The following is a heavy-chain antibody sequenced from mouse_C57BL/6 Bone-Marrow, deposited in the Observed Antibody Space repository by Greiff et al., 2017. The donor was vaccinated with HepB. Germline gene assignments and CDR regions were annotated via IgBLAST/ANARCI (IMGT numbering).Heavy chain of an antibody. J-gene: IGHJ2*01. CDR3: ARWFVDY. V-gene: IGHV1-55*01. D-gene: IGHD2-2*01. CDR1: GYTFTSYW. CDR2: IYPGSGST. Sequence: QVHVKQPGAELVKPGASVKMSCKASGYTFTSYWITWVKQRPGQGLEWIGDIYPGSGSTNYNEKFKSKATLTVDTSSSTAYMQLSSLTSEDSAVYYCARWFVDYWGQGTTLTVSS.